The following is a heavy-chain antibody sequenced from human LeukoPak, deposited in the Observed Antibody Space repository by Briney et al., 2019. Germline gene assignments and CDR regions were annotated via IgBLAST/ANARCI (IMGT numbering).Heavy chain of an antibody. D-gene: IGHD4-17*01. J-gene: IGHJ6*03. V-gene: IGHV3-7*01. CDR1: GFTFSSYW. CDR3: ARDYGVYYYYMDV. Sequence: GGSLRLSCAASGFTFSSYWMSWVRQAPGKGLEWVAHIKQDGSEKYYVDSVKGRFTITRDNAKNSLYLQMNSLRAEDTAVYYCARDYGVYYYYMDVWGKGTAVTVSS. CDR2: IKQDGSEK.